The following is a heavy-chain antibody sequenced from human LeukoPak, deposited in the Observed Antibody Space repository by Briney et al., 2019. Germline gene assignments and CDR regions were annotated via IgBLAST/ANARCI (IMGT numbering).Heavy chain of an antibody. Sequence: SETLSLTCAVSGGSISSGGYSWSWTRQPPGKGLEWIGYIYYSGSTYYNPSIKSRVTISVDTSKNQFSLKLSSVTAADTAVYYCARDYEDCSGGSCYSGPSFLWGQGTLVTVSS. CDR2: IYYSGST. CDR3: ARDYEDCSGGSCYSGPSFL. J-gene: IGHJ4*02. V-gene: IGHV4-30-4*07. CDR1: GGSISSGGYS. D-gene: IGHD2-15*01.